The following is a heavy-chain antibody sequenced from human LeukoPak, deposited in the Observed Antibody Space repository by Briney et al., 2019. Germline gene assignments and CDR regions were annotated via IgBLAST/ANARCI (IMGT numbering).Heavy chain of an antibody. V-gene: IGHV4-59*01. CDR2: IYYSGST. CDR1: GGSISSYY. D-gene: IGHD3-10*01. J-gene: IGHJ6*03. Sequence: SETLSLTCTVSGGSISSYYWSWIRQPPGKGLEWIGYIYYSGSTNYNPSLKSRVTISVDTSKNQFSLKLRSVTAADTAVYYCARGFYGSGSYSPPYYYMDVWGEGTTVTISS. CDR3: ARGFYGSGSYSPPYYYMDV.